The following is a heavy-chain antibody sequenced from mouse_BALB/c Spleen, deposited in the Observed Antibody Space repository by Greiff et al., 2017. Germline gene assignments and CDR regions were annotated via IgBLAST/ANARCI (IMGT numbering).Heavy chain of an antibody. J-gene: IGHJ3*01. CDR1: GFTFSSYA. D-gene: IGHD1-1*01. CDR3: ANYYGSSYVGWFAY. CDR2: ISSGGSYT. V-gene: IGHV5-9-4*01. Sequence: EVKLVESGGGLVKPGGSLKLSCAASGFTFSSYAMSWVRQSPEKRLEWVAEISSGGSYTYYPDTVTGRFTISRDNAKNTLYLEMSSLRSEDTAMYYCANYYGSSYVGWFAYWGQGTLVTVSA.